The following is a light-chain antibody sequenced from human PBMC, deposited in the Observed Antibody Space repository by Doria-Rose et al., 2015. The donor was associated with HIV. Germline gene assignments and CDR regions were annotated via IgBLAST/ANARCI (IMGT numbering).Light chain of an antibody. Sequence: SFSASTGDRVTITCRASQGISSYLAWYQQKPGKAPNLLIYAASTLQSGVPSRFGGSGSGTDFTLTISCLQSEDFATYYCQQYYSYPRASGQGTRLEIK. V-gene: IGKV1-8*01. CDR2: AAS. CDR1: QGISSY. J-gene: IGKJ5*01. CDR3: QQYYSYPRA.